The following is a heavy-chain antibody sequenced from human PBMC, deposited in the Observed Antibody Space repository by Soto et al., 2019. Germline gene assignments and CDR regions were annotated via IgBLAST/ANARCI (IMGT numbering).Heavy chain of an antibody. CDR3: AKDWGIAVAAH. CDR1: GFTFSSTG. Sequence: QVQLVESGGGVVQPGGALRLSCGASGFTFSSTGMHWVRQAPGKGLEWVAVISHDGGNKYYGDSVKGRFTISRDNSKNTLYLQMNSLRADDTAVYYCAKDWGIAVAAHWGQGTLVTVSS. CDR2: ISHDGGNK. J-gene: IGHJ4*02. V-gene: IGHV3-30*18. D-gene: IGHD6-19*01.